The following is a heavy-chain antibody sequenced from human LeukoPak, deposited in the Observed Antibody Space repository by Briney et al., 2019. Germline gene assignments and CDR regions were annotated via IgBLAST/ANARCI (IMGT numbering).Heavy chain of an antibody. D-gene: IGHD5-18*01. CDR2: IIPIFGTA. J-gene: IGHJ4*02. V-gene: IGHV1-69*13. CDR3: ARSHIRGYSYGLGDY. CDR1: GGTFGSYA. Sequence: SVKVSCKASGGTFGSYAISWVRQAPGQGLEWMGGIIPIFGTANYAQKFQGRVTITADESTSTAYMELSSLRSEDTAVYYCARSHIRGYSYGLGDYWGQGTLVTVSS.